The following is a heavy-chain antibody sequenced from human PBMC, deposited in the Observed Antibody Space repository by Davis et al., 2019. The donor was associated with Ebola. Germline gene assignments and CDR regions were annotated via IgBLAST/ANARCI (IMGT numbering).Heavy chain of an antibody. D-gene: IGHD3-10*01. Sequence: AASVKVSCKAPGHTFSNYAMHWVRQAPGQRLEWMGWMNPNSGNTGYAQKFQGRVTMTRNTSISTAYMELSSLRSEDTAVYYCARGGELLWFGELLSPFDYWGQGTLVTVSS. CDR3: ARGGELLWFGELLSPFDY. V-gene: IGHV1-8*02. J-gene: IGHJ4*02. CDR2: MNPNSGNT. CDR1: GHTFSNYA.